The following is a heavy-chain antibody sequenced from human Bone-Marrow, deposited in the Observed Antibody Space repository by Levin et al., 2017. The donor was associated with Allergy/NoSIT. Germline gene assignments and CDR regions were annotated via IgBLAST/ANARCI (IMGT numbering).Heavy chain of an antibody. CDR2: ISPIFDTI. CDR1: GGSLSSYS. D-gene: IGHD3-3*01. J-gene: IGHJ3*02. Sequence: SVKVSCQASGGSLSSYSFSWVRQAPGQGLEWMGRISPIFDTIKAAQIFQGRITITADKSTSTVYMELSSLRSEDTAVYYCAREGTIRYDAFDIWGQGTMVTVSS. CDR3: AREGTIRYDAFDI. V-gene: IGHV1-69*06.